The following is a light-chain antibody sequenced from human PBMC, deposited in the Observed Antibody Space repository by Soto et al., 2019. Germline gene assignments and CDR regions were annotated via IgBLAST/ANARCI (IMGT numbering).Light chain of an antibody. Sequence: HSALTQPASVSASPGQSITISCTGTSSDVGRFNYVSWYQQYPGKAPKLIIYDVVKRPSGISNRFSGSKSGNTASLTISGLQAEDEADYYCTSYATVTTLYVFGTGTKVTVL. CDR3: TSYATVTTLYV. CDR2: DVV. CDR1: SSDVGRFNY. V-gene: IGLV2-14*03. J-gene: IGLJ1*01.